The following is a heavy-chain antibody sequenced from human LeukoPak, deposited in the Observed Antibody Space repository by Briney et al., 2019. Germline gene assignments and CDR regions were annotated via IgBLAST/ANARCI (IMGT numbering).Heavy chain of an antibody. CDR1: GGTFSSYA. CDR3: ARDYYYDSSGYSPFDF. J-gene: IGHJ4*02. V-gene: IGHV1-69*06. D-gene: IGHD3-22*01. Sequence: SVKVSCKASGGTFSSYAINWVRQAPGQGLEWMGGIIPIFGTANYAQKFQGRVTITADTSTTTAYMELSSLRPDDTAVYYCARDYYYDSSGYSPFDFWGQGTLVTVSS. CDR2: IIPIFGTA.